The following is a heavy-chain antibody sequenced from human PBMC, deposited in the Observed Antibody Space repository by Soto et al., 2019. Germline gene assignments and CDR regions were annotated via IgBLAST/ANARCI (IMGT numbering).Heavy chain of an antibody. CDR1: GFTFSSYG. J-gene: IGHJ6*02. V-gene: IGHV3-30*18. D-gene: IGHD3-22*01. CDR2: ISYDGSNK. CDR3: AKEHDYDSSGYYRYYYYYGMDV. Sequence: PGGSLRLSCAASGFTFSSYGMHWVRQAPGKGLEWVAVISYDGSNKYYADSVKGRFTISRDNSKNTLYLQMNSLRAEDTAVYYCAKEHDYDSSGYYRYYYYYGMDVWGQGTTVTVSS.